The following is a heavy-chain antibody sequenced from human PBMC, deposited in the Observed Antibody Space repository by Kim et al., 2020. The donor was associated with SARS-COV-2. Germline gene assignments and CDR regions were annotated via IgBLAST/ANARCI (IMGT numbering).Heavy chain of an antibody. V-gene: IGHV3-30*04. CDR3: ARARYGYRTFDY. CDR1: GFTFSSYA. J-gene: IGHJ4*02. CDR2: ISYDGRNK. D-gene: IGHD5-12*01. Sequence: GGSLRLSCAASGFTFSSYAMHWVRQAPGKGLEWVAVISYDGRNKYYADSVKGRFTISRDNSKNTLYLQMNSLRAEDTAVYYCARARYGYRTFDYWGQGPLVTVSS.